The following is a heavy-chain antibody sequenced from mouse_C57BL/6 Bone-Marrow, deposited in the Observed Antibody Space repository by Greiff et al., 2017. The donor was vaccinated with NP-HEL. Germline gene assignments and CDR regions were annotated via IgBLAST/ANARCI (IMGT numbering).Heavy chain of an antibody. CDR2: IYPRDGST. D-gene: IGHD2-4*01. CDR1: GYTFTSYD. Sequence: QVQLQQSGPELVKPGASVKLSCKASGYTFTSYDINWVKQRPGQGLEWIGWIYPRDGSTKYNEKFKGKATLTVDTSSSTAYMELHSLTSEDSAVYFCAKDYDAAWFAYWGQGTLVTVSA. V-gene: IGHV1-85*01. J-gene: IGHJ3*01. CDR3: AKDYDAAWFAY.